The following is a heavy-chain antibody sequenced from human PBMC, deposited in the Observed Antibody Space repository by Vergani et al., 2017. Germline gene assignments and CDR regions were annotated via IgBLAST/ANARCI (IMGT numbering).Heavy chain of an antibody. V-gene: IGHV4-39*07. J-gene: IGHJ4*02. Sequence: QLQLQESGPGLVKHSETLSLTCTVSGGSISSSSYYWGWIRQPPGKGLEWIGSSYYSGSTYSNPSLKSRVTISVDTSKNQFSLKLSAVTAADTAVYYCARGPYGDYEIDYWGQGTLVTVSS. CDR2: SYYSGST. CDR1: GGSISSSSYY. CDR3: ARGPYGDYEIDY. D-gene: IGHD4-17*01.